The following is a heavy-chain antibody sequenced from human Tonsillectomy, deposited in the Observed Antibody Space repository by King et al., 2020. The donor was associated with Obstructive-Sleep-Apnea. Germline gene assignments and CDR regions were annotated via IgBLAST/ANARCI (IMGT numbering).Heavy chain of an antibody. J-gene: IGHJ5*02. CDR2: IYYSGST. CDR1: GGSISSNTYY. Sequence: QLQESGPGLVKPSETLSLTCTVSGGSISSNTYYCGWIRQPPGKGLEWIGSIYYSGSTYYNPSLKSRVTISVDTSKNQFSLKLTSVTAADTAVYYCARELNVWFGEFHEPPWGQGTLVTVSS. CDR3: ARELNVWFGEFHEPP. V-gene: IGHV4-39*07. D-gene: IGHD3-10*01.